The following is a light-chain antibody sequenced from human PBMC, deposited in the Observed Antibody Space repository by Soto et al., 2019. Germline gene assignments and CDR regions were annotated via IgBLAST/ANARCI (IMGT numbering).Light chain of an antibody. CDR2: EVS. CDR1: SSDVGGYNY. J-gene: IGLJ1*01. V-gene: IGLV2-14*01. CDR3: NSYTSSSTDV. Sequence: QSALTQPASVSGSPGQSITISCTGTSSDVGGYNYVSWYQQHPGKAPKLMIYEVSNRPSGVSYRFSGSKSGNTASLTSSWLQAEDEAYYDCNSYTSSSTDVFGTGTKLTVL.